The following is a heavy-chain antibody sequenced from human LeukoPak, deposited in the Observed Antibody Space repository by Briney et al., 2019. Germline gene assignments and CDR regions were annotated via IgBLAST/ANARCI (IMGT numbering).Heavy chain of an antibody. CDR1: EFTFSNHW. J-gene: IGHJ6*02. V-gene: IGHV3-74*01. CDR2: INGDGRTT. CDR3: AADGHYGMYV. Sequence: PGGSLRLSCAASEFTFSNHWMHWVRQAPGKGLVWVSHINGDGRTTTYADSVKGRFTISRDNAKNTLYLQVNGLRVDDTAVYYCAADGHYGMYVWGQGTTVTVSS. D-gene: IGHD5-24*01.